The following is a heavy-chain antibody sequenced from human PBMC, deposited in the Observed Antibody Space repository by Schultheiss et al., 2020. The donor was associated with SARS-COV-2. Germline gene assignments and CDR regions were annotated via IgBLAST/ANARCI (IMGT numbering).Heavy chain of an antibody. CDR2: ISSSGTTI. CDR3: ARAILWFRYLRSTIYYMDV. V-gene: IGHV3-48*02. D-gene: IGHD3-10*01. CDR1: GFTFSSYS. J-gene: IGHJ6*03. Sequence: GGSLRLSCATSGFTFSSYSMNWVRQAPGKGLEWVSYISSSGTTIYYADSVKGRFTISRDNAKNSLYLQMNSPRDEDTAVYYCARAILWFRYLRSTIYYMDVWGKGTTVTVSS.